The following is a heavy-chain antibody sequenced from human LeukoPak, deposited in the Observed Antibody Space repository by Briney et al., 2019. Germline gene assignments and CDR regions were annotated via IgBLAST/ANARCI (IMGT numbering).Heavy chain of an antibody. CDR3: ARALSGTYGLFQH. CDR2: IYYSGST. J-gene: IGHJ1*01. D-gene: IGHD1-26*01. V-gene: IGHV4-59*01. Sequence: SETLSLTCTVSGGSISNYYWSWIRQPPGQGLEWIGYIYYSGSTYYNPSLRSRVTISVDMSKNQFSLNLNSVTAADTAVYYCARALSGTYGLFQHWGQGTLVTVSS. CDR1: GGSISNYY.